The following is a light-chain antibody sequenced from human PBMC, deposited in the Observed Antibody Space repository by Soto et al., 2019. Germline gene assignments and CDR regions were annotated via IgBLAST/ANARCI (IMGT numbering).Light chain of an antibody. V-gene: IGLV2-14*01. CDR2: DVS. Sequence: QSALTQPASVSGSPGQSITISCTGTSSDVGGYNYVSWYQQHPGKAPKLMIYDVSNRPSGVSNRVSGSKSGNTASLTISGLQADDEADYYCSSYTSSSTLVFGGGTQLTVL. CDR1: SSDVGGYNY. CDR3: SSYTSSSTLV. J-gene: IGLJ2*01.